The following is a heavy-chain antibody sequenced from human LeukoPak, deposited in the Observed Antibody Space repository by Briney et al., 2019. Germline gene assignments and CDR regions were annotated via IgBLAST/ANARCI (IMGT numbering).Heavy chain of an antibody. CDR3: ARGGYCGGDCYSYIDY. D-gene: IGHD2-21*02. Sequence: KPSETLSLTCAVYGGSFSGYYWSWIRQPPGKGLEWIGEINHSGSTSYNPSLKSRVTISVDTSKNQFSLKLSSVTAADTAVYYCARGGYCGGDCYSYIDYWGQGTLVTVSS. V-gene: IGHV4-34*01. CDR2: INHSGST. J-gene: IGHJ4*02. CDR1: GGSFSGYY.